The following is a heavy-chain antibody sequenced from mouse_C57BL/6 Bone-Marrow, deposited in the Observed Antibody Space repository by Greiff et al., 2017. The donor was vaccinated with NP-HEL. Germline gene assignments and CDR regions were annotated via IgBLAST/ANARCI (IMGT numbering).Heavy chain of an antibody. CDR2: IDPEDGET. Sequence: EVQLKESGAELVKPGASVKLSCTASGFNIKDYYMHWVKQRTEQGLEWIGRIDPEDGETKYAPKFQGKATITADTSSNTAYLPLSSLTSEDTAVYYCARSGRQLRPGTWFAYWGQGTLVTVSA. J-gene: IGHJ3*01. D-gene: IGHD3-2*02. CDR3: ARSGRQLRPGTWFAY. CDR1: GFNIKDYY. V-gene: IGHV14-2*01.